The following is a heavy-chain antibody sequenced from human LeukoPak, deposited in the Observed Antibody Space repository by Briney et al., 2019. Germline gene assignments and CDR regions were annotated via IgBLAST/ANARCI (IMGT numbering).Heavy chain of an antibody. Sequence: SETLSLTCTVSGDSVRSSSYFWAWIRQPPGKGLEWIANIYCSGSTYYNPSLKSRVTITLDTSKNQFSLNLTSVTAADTALYYCARGRGYDPVVFYFDYWGQGNLVTVSS. V-gene: IGHV4-39*07. D-gene: IGHD5-12*01. J-gene: IGHJ4*02. CDR2: IYCSGST. CDR1: GDSVRSSSYF. CDR3: ARGRGYDPVVFYFDY.